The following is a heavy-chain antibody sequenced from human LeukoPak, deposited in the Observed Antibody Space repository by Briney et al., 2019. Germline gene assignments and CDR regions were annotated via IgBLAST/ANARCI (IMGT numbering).Heavy chain of an antibody. J-gene: IGHJ5*02. CDR3: ARDQEYYYGSGSYNPNWFDP. Sequence: ASVKVSCKASGYTFTSYGISWVRQAPGQGLEWMGWISAYNGNTNYAQKLQGRVTMTTDTSTSKAYMELRSLRSDDTAVYYCARDQEYYYGSGSYNPNWFDPWGQGTLVTVSS. V-gene: IGHV1-18*04. D-gene: IGHD3-10*01. CDR2: ISAYNGNT. CDR1: GYTFTSYG.